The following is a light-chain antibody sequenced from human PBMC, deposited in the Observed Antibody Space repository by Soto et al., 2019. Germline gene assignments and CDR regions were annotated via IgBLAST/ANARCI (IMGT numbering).Light chain of an antibody. V-gene: IGLV3-1*01. CDR2: QDS. J-gene: IGLJ2*01. Sequence: SYELTQPPSVSVSPGQTASITCSGDKLGDKYACWYQQKPGQSPVLVIYQDSKRPSGLPERFSGSHSGNTAPLTISGTHDMEEADYYCQAWDSRTVVFGGGTKLTVL. CDR1: KLGDKY. CDR3: QAWDSRTVV.